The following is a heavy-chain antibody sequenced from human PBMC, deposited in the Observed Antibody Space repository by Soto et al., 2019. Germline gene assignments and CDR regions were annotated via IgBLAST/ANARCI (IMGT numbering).Heavy chain of an antibody. CDR2: IYYSGST. V-gene: IGHV4-30-4*01. CDR1: GGSISSGDYY. J-gene: IGHJ3*02. CDR3: ARGYYDSSGYYRFYRAFDI. Sequence: PSETLSLTCTVSGGSISSGDYYWSWIRQPPGKGLEWIGYIYYSGSTYYNPSLKSRVTISVDTSKNQFSLKLSSVTAADTAVYYCARGYYDSSGYYRFYRAFDIWSQGTMVTVSS. D-gene: IGHD3-22*01.